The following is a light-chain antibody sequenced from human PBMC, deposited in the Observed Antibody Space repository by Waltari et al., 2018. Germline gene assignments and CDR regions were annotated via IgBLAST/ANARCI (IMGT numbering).Light chain of an antibody. CDR1: SSDVGAYDY. Sequence: QSALTQPASVSGSPGQSITISCTGTSSDVGAYDYLSWYRQLPGKAPELMISDVSRRPSGISDRFSGSKSGDTASLTISGLQAEDEADYYRSSMISGGPLVFGSGTQVTVL. V-gene: IGLV2-14*03. CDR3: SSMISGGPLV. CDR2: DVS. J-gene: IGLJ1*01.